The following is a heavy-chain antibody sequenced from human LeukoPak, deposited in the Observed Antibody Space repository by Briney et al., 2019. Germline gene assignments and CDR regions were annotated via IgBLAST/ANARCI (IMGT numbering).Heavy chain of an antibody. D-gene: IGHD2-2*02. Sequence: SETLSLTCTVSGGSISSGDYYWSWIRQPPGKGLEWIGYIYYSGSTYYNPSLKSRVTISVDTSKNQFSLKLSSVTATDTAVYYCARVQYQLLYDYYYYYMDVWGKGTTVTVSS. CDR2: IYYSGST. CDR1: GGSISSGDYY. CDR3: ARVQYQLLYDYYYYYMDV. V-gene: IGHV4-30-4*08. J-gene: IGHJ6*03.